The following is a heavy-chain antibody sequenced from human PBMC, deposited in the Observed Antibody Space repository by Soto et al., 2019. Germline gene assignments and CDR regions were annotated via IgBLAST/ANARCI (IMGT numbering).Heavy chain of an antibody. CDR1: GDSVSTYY. J-gene: IGHJ5*02. CDR3: ARGLTMGQLPSHFDH. D-gene: IGHD3-16*01. CDR2: VHSSGIT. Sequence: PSETLSLTCTVSGDSVSTYYWSWIRQPPGKGLEWIGYVHSSGITNYNPSLKRRVTISVDTSRNQFSLRLSSVTAADTAVYYCARGLTMGQLPSHFDHWGQGTLVTVSS. V-gene: IGHV4-59*02.